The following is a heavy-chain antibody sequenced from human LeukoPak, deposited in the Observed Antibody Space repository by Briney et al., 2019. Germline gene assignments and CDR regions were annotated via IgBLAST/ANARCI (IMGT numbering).Heavy chain of an antibody. D-gene: IGHD6-6*01. CDR2: INSDGSST. J-gene: IGHJ6*03. Sequence: PGGSLRLSCAASGFTFSSYWMHWVRQAPGKGLVWVSRINSDGSSTSYADSVKGRFTISRDNAKNTLYLQMDSLRAEDTAVYYCARDRPVKYSSYDYYYMDVWGKGTTVTVSS. CDR3: ARDRPVKYSSYDYYYMDV. V-gene: IGHV3-74*01. CDR1: GFTFSSYW.